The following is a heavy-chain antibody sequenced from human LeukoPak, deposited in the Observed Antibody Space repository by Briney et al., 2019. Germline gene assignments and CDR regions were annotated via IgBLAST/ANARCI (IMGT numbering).Heavy chain of an antibody. V-gene: IGHV4-39*07. CDR2: IYNNGST. J-gene: IGHJ5*02. CDR1: GGSISSSTYY. CDR3: ARIIRVPRFDP. Sequence: PSETLSLTCSVSGGSISSSTYYWGWIRQPPGKGLEWIGNIYNNGSTYYNPSLKSRVTISVDTSQSQFSLKLSSVTAADTAVYYCARIIRVPRFDPWGQGTLVTVSS.